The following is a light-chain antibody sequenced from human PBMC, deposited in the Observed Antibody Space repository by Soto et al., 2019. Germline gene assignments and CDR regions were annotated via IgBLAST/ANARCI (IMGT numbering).Light chain of an antibody. J-gene: IGLJ1*01. Sequence: QSALTQPASVSGSPGQSITISCTGANSDIGNYDFVSWYRQHPGEAPKVLIFDVSNRPSGISNRFSGSKSGNTASLTIYGLQAEDEADYFCSSYTSTSSFYVFGTGTKVTVI. V-gene: IGLV2-14*03. CDR3: SSYTSTSSFYV. CDR2: DVS. CDR1: NSDIGNYDF.